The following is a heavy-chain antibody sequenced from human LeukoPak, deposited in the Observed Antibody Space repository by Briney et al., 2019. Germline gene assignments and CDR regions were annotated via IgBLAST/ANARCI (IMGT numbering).Heavy chain of an antibody. Sequence: EASVKVSCKASGGTFSSYAISWVRQAPGQGLEWMGGIIPIFGTANYAQKFQGRVTITADESTSTAYMELSSLRSEDTAVYYCATTLRPTGSGSPTGGPIDYWGQGTLVTVSS. CDR1: GGTFSSYA. J-gene: IGHJ4*02. CDR2: IIPIFGTA. D-gene: IGHD3-10*01. V-gene: IGHV1-69*13. CDR3: ATTLRPTGSGSPTGGPIDY.